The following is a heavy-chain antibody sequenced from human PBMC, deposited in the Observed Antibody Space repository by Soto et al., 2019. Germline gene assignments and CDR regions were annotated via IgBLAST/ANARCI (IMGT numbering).Heavy chain of an antibody. V-gene: IGHV3-48*03. CDR3: ARDEELGYFDY. Sequence: EVQLVESGGGLVQPGGSLRLSCAASGFTFSSYEMNWVRQAPGKGLEWVSYISSSGSTIYYADSVKGRFTISRDNAKNSLYLQMNSLRAEDTAVYYCARDEELGYFDYWGQGTLVTVSS. CDR2: ISSSGSTI. J-gene: IGHJ4*02. D-gene: IGHD1-7*01. CDR1: GFTFSSYE.